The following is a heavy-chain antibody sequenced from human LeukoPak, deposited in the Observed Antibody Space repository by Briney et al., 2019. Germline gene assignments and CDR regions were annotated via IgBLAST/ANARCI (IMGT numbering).Heavy chain of an antibody. V-gene: IGHV3-64*01. J-gene: IGHJ4*02. Sequence: GGSLRLSCAASGFTFSSYAMHWVRQAPGKGLEYVSAISSNGGSTYYANSVKGRFTISRDNSKNTLYLQMGSLRAEDMAVYYCARTRGFNYGDYFGDYWGQGTLVTVSS. CDR3: ARTRGFNYGDYFGDY. D-gene: IGHD4-17*01. CDR1: GFTFSSYA. CDR2: ISSNGGST.